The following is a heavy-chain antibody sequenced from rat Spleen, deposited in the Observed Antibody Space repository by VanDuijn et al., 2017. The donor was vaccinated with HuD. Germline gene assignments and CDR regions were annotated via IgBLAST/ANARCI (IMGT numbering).Heavy chain of an antibody. V-gene: IGHV5-17*01. CDR2: ILYDTTNT. J-gene: IGHJ1*01. D-gene: IGHD1-2*01. CDR3: TREEQLYWYFDF. Sequence: EVQLVESDGGLVQPGRSLKLSCAASGFTFRDYAMAWVRQAPEKGLEWVATILYDTTNTYYRDSVRGRFTISRDNAKNTLYLQMDSLRSEDTATYYCTREEQLYWYFDFWGPGTMVTVSS. CDR1: GFTFRDYA.